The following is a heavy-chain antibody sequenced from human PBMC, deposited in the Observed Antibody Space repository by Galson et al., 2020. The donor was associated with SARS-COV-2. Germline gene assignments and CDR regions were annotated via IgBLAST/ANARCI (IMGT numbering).Heavy chain of an antibody. V-gene: IGHV3-7*05. Sequence: TGGSLRLSCAASGFTFSSYLMNWVRQAPGQGLEWVASIKQDGSDQSYVDSVKGRFTISRDNAKNSLYLQMNSLRAEDTAVYYCARDSRTVAGFYFYYYPMDVWGQGTTVTVS. CDR2: IKQDGSDQ. CDR1: GFTFSSYL. D-gene: IGHD6-19*01. CDR3: ARDSRTVAGFYFYYYPMDV. J-gene: IGHJ6*02.